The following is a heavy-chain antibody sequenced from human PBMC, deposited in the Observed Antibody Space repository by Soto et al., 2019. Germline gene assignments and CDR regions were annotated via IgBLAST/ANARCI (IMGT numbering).Heavy chain of an antibody. Sequence: QLQLQESGPGLVKPSGTLSLTCAVSGGSISSSNWCKWNRQPPGKGLEWIGEINESGSTNYNSSLKSRVAISIDRSENQFSLTLISVTAADTAVYYCASRSGYGFSWGQGTLVTVSS. CDR2: INESGST. V-gene: IGHV4-4*02. D-gene: IGHD5-12*01. CDR3: ASRSGYGFS. J-gene: IGHJ4*02. CDR1: GGSISSSNW.